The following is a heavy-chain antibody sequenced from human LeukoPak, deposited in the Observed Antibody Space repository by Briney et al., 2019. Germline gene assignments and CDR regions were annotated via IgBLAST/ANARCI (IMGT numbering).Heavy chain of an antibody. CDR1: GGPVSMTYNY. V-gene: IGHV4-39*02. CDR3: ARDKGTQHTYGPRHFDL. D-gene: IGHD5-18*01. Sequence: PSETLSLTCTVSGGPVSMTYNYWGWVRQPPGKGLEWIGSVYYSGDTFYSPSLKSRVTMSVDTSKKQFSLRLTSVTAADSAVYYCARDKGTQHTYGPRHFDLWGRGTLVTVSS. J-gene: IGHJ2*01. CDR2: VYYSGDT.